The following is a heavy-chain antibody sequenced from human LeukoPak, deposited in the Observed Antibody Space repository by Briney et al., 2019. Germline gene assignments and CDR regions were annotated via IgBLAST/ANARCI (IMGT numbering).Heavy chain of an antibody. CDR2: ISVYNTNT. J-gene: IGHJ5*02. CDR1: GYSFTSYG. D-gene: IGHD3-10*01. CDR3: ARGGGSTMIRGQNWFDP. Sequence: GASVKVSCKASGYSFTSYGITWVRQAPGQGLKWMGWISVYNTNTRYAQKFQGRVTMTTDTSRSTAYMELRSLRSDDTAVYYCARGGGSTMIRGQNWFDPWGQGTLVTVSS. V-gene: IGHV1-18*01.